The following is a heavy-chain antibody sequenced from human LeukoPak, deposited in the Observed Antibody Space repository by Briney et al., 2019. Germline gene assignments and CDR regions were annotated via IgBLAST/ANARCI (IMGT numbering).Heavy chain of an antibody. V-gene: IGHV1-18*01. CDR2: ISAYNGNT. D-gene: IGHD3-10*01. CDR1: GYTFTSYG. J-gene: IGHJ4*02. Sequence: GASVKVSCKASGYTFTSYGISWVRQAPGQGLEWMGWISAYNGNTNYAQKLQGRVTMTTDTSTSTAYMELRSLRSDDTAVYYCARTPGLRGVTFCDYWGQGTLVTVSS. CDR3: ARTPGLRGVTFCDY.